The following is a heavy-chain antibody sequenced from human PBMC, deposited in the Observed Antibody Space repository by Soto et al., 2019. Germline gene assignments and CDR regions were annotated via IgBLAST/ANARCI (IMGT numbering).Heavy chain of an antibody. Sequence: SETLSLTCTVSVGSISSYYWSWIRQPPGKGLECIGYMYYSGSTNYNPCLKSRVTISIDTSKNQFSLKLSSVTAADTAVYYCARTGYSSGWYFDYWGQGTLVTAPQ. CDR1: VGSISSYY. D-gene: IGHD6-19*01. J-gene: IGHJ4*02. V-gene: IGHV4-59*01. CDR2: MYYSGST. CDR3: ARTGYSSGWYFDY.